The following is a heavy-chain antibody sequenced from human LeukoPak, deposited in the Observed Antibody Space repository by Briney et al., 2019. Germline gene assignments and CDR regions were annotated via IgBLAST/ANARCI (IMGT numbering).Heavy chain of an antibody. Sequence: VASVKVSCKASGYTFTSYDINWVRQATGQGLEWMGWMNPNSGNSGYAQKFQGRVTMTRNTSISTAYMELSSLRSEDTAVYYCARGTVREVVAAAYYFDYWGQGTLVAVSS. CDR3: ARGTVREVVAAAYYFDY. CDR1: GYTFTSYD. J-gene: IGHJ4*02. CDR2: MNPNSGNS. D-gene: IGHD2-15*01. V-gene: IGHV1-8*01.